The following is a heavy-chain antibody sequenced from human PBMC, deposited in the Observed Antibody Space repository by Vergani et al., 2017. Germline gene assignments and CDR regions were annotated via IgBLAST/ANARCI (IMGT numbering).Heavy chain of an antibody. V-gene: IGHV4-34*01. D-gene: IGHD3-3*01. CDR3: ARSLTIFGVALTV. J-gene: IGHJ6*04. CDR1: GGSFSDYY. Sequence: QVQLQQWGAGLLKPSETLSLTCAVYGGSFSDYYWSWIRQPPGKGLEWIGEINHSGSTNNNPSLKRRVTTTLDTSTNKFSLKLSSVTAADTAVYYCARSLTIFGVALTVWGKGTTVTVSS. CDR2: INHSGST.